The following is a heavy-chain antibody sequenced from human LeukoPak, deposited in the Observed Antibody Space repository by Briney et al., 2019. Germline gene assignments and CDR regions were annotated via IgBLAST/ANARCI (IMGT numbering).Heavy chain of an antibody. V-gene: IGHV1-46*01. J-gene: IGHJ5*02. D-gene: IGHD1-1*01. CDR1: GYTFTSYY. Sequence: ASVKVSCKASGYTFTSYYMHWVRQAPGQGLEWMGIINPSGGSTSYAQKFQGRVTMTRDTSTSTVYMELSSLRSEDTAVYYCAREGGKWNALAGNWFDPWGQGTLVTVSS. CDR2: INPSGGST. CDR3: AREGGKWNALAGNWFDP.